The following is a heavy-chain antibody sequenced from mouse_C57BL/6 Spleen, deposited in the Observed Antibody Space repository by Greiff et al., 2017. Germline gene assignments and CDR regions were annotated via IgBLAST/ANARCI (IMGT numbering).Heavy chain of an antibody. CDR3: ARYRSSLFDY. Sequence: VQLQQPGAELVKPGASVKLSCKASGYTFTSYWMQWVKQRPGQGLEWIGEIDPSDSYTNYNQKFKGKATLTVDTSSSTAYMQLSSLTSEDSAVYYCARYRSSLFDYWCQGTTLTVSS. V-gene: IGHV1-50*01. CDR1: GYTFTSYW. D-gene: IGHD1-1*01. CDR2: IDPSDSYT. J-gene: IGHJ2*01.